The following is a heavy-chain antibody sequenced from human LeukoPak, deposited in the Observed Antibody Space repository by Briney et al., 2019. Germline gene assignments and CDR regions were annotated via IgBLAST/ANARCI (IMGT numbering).Heavy chain of an antibody. V-gene: IGHV4-59*12. CDR1: GGSISSYY. CDR2: IYYSGST. J-gene: IGHJ4*02. D-gene: IGHD5-18*01. Sequence: SSETLSLTCTVSGGSISSYYWSWIRQPPGKGLEWIGYIYYSGSTNYNPSLKSRVTISVDTSKNQFSLKLSSVTAADTAVYYCASSGAAMVSNSVDYWGQGTLVTVSS. CDR3: ASSGAAMVSNSVDY.